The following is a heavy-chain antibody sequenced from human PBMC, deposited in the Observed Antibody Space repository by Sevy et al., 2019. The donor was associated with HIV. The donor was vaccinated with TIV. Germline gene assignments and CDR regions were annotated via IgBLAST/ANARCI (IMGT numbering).Heavy chain of an antibody. CDR3: VRDRDYYGSGSYDY. D-gene: IGHD3-10*01. Sequence: GGSLRLSCAASEFTFRDYTMNWVRQVPGKGLEWVSSISSGSSYISYADSVKGRFTISRDNAENLLFLQMNSLRVEDTAVYYCVRDRDYYGSGSYDYWGQGTLVTVSS. J-gene: IGHJ4*02. CDR2: ISSGSSYI. CDR1: EFTFRDYT. V-gene: IGHV3-21*06.